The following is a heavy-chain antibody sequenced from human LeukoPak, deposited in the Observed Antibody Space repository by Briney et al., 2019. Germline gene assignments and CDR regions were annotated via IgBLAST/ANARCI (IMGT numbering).Heavy chain of an antibody. D-gene: IGHD2-2*02. CDR1: GGSISSSSYY. CDR2: IYYSGST. Sequence: SETLSLTCTVSGGSISSSSYYWGWIRQPPGKGLEWIGSIYYSGSTYYNPSLKSRVTISVDTSKNQFSLKLSSVTAADTAVYYCARDRRRGYCSSTSCYTYYYYGMDVWGQGTTVTVSS. J-gene: IGHJ6*02. CDR3: ARDRRRGYCSSTSCYTYYYYGMDV. V-gene: IGHV4-39*02.